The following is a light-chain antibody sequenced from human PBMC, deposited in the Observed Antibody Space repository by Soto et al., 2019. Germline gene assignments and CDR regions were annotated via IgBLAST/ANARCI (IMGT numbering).Light chain of an antibody. CDR1: NIGGKS. CDR3: QVWDSSSDHSVV. V-gene: IGLV3-21*04. CDR2: YDT. J-gene: IGLJ2*01. Sequence: SYELTQPPTVSVAPGKTATISCGGNNIGGKSVHWYQQKPGQAPVLIIYYDTSRPSGIPERFSGSNSGNTATLTISRVEAGDEADYYCQVWDSSSDHSVVFGGGTKLTV.